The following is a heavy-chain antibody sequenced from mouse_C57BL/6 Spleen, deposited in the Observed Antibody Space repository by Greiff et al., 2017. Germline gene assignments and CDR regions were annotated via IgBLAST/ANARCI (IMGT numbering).Heavy chain of an antibody. CDR2: IDPSDSYT. D-gene: IGHD1-1*01. Sequence: QVQLQQPGAELVMPGASVKLSCKASGYTFTSYWMHWVKQRPGQGLEWIGEIDPSDSYTNYNQKFKGKSTLTVDKSSSTAYMQLSSLTSEDSAVYDCARNYGSSFPLYAMDYGGQGTSVTVSS. CDR1: GYTFTSYW. J-gene: IGHJ4*01. CDR3: ARNYGSSFPLYAMDY. V-gene: IGHV1-69*01.